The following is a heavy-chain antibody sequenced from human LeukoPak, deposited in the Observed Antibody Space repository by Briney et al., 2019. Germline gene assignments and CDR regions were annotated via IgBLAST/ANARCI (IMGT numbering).Heavy chain of an antibody. J-gene: IGHJ4*02. Sequence: SQTLSLTCTVSGGSISSGGYYWSWIRQPPGKGLEWIGYIYYSGSTYYNPSPKSRVTISVDTSKNQFSLKLSSVTAADTAVYYCARLGGGHRITLKEYFFDYWGQGTLVTVSS. D-gene: IGHD3-10*01. CDR1: GGSISSGGYY. CDR3: ARLGGGHRITLKEYFFDY. CDR2: IYYSGST. V-gene: IGHV4-31*03.